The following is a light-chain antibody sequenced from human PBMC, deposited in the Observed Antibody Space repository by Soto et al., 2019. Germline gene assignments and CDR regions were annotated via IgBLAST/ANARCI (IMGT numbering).Light chain of an antibody. J-gene: IGKJ4*01. Sequence: DIQMTQSPSSLSASVGDRVIITCRASQDISNYLAWYQQKPGKVPKLLIYAASTLQSGVPSRFSGSGSGTDFTLTISSLQPEDVATYYCQNYNSAPFTFGGGTKVEIK. CDR3: QNYNSAPFT. CDR2: AAS. CDR1: QDISNY. V-gene: IGKV1-27*01.